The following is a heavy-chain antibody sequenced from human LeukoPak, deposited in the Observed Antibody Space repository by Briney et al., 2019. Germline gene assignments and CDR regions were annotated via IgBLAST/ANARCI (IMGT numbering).Heavy chain of an antibody. D-gene: IGHD2-2*01. Sequence: SETLSLTCTVSGGSISSYYWSWIRQSAGKGLEWIGRIYTSGSTKYSPSLKSRVTMSVDTSKNQFSLKLRSVTAADTAVYYCVRTYCTTTSCYRDTPDIWGQGTMVTVSS. CDR2: IYTSGST. CDR3: VRTYCTTTSCYRDTPDI. CDR1: GGSISSYY. V-gene: IGHV4-4*07. J-gene: IGHJ3*02.